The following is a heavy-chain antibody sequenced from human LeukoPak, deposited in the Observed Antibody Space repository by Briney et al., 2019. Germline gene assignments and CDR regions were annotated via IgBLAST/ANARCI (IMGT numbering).Heavy chain of an antibody. D-gene: IGHD3-10*01. CDR3: AKDGEYYYGSGSYYSDAFDI. CDR1: GFTFSSYG. Sequence: AGGSLRLSCAASGFTFSSYGMHWVRQAPGKGLEWVAFIRYDGSNKYYADSVKGRFTISRDNSKNTLYLKMNSMRAEDTAVYYCAKDGEYYYGSGSYYSDAFDIWGEGAMVSVPS. CDR2: IRYDGSNK. V-gene: IGHV3-30*02. J-gene: IGHJ3*02.